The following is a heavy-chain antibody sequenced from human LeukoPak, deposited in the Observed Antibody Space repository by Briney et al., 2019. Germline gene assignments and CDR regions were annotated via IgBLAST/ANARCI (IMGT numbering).Heavy chain of an antibody. CDR3: ARDREYYYDSSGYLN. CDR2: IYHSGSP. V-gene: IGHV4-38-2*02. Sequence: SETLSLTCTVSGYSINSAYYWGWIRQPPGKGLEWIGSIYHSGSPDYNPSLKSRVTISVDTSKNQFSLKLSSVTAADTAVYYCARDREYYYDSSGYLNWGQGTLVTVSS. D-gene: IGHD3-22*01. J-gene: IGHJ4*02. CDR1: GYSINSAYY.